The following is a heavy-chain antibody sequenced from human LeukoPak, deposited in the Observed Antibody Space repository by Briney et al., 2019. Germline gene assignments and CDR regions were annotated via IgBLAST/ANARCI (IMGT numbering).Heavy chain of an antibody. D-gene: IGHD6-13*01. J-gene: IGHJ4*02. CDR3: ARDTCVGYSSSWYFDY. CDR2: IYSGGST. CDR1: GFTVSSNY. Sequence: GGSLRLSCAASGFTVSSNYMCWVRQAPGKGLEWVSVIYSGGSTYYADSVKGRFTISRDNSKNTLYLQMNSLRAEDTAVYYCARDTCVGYSSSWYFDYWGQGTLVTVSS. V-gene: IGHV3-66*01.